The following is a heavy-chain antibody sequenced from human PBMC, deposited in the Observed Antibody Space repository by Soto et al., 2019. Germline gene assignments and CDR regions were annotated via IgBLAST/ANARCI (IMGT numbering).Heavy chain of an antibody. V-gene: IGHV4-59*08. CDR1: GGSISSYY. J-gene: IGHJ5*02. D-gene: IGHD2-2*02. CDR3: ASYIVLVPAAIYWFDP. Sequence: SETLALTCTVSGGSISSYYWSWIRQPPGKGLEWIGYIYYSGSTNYNPSLKSRVTISVDTSKNQFSLKLSSVTAADTAVYYCASYIVLVPAAIYWFDPWGQGTLVTVS. CDR2: IYYSGST.